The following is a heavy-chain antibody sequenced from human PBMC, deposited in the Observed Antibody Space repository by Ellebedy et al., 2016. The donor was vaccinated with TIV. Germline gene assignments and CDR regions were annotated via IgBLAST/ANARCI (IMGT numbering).Heavy chain of an antibody. D-gene: IGHD5-12*01. CDR1: GFTFSSDW. J-gene: IGHJ4*02. CDR3: ARGYHYIVATVYFDY. V-gene: IGHV3-7*04. CDR2: IKQDGSEK. Sequence: GESLKISCAASGFTFSSDWMSWVRQAPGKGLEWVANIKQDGSEKYYVDSVKGRFTISRDNAKNSLYLQMNSLRAEATAVYYCARGYHYIVATVYFDYWGQGTLVTVSS.